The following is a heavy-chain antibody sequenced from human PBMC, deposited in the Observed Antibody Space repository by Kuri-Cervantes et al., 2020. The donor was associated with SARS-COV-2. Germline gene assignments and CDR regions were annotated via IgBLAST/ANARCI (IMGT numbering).Heavy chain of an antibody. J-gene: IGHJ4*02. V-gene: IGHV3-7*01. CDR1: GFTFSSYW. CDR2: IKQDGSEK. CDR3: ARGGGRYSYYFY. Sequence: GESLKISCAASGFTFSSYWMSWVRQAPGKGLEWVANIKQDGSEKYYVDSVKGRFTISRDNAKNSLYLQMNSLRAEDTAVYYCARGGGRYSYYFYWGQGTLVTVSS. D-gene: IGHD5-18*01.